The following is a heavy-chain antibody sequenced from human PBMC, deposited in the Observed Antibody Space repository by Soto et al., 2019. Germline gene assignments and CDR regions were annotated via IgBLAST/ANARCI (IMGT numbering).Heavy chain of an antibody. V-gene: IGHV6-1*01. CDR1: GDSVSSNSAG. D-gene: IGHD1-26*01. Sequence: SQTLSLTCAITGDSVSSNSAGWSWVRQSPSRGLEWLGRTYYRSKWYYEYAVAVRGRITINPDTSKNQYSLQLNSVTPEDTAVYFCARGEQYSGRIFDYWGQGTLVTVSS. J-gene: IGHJ4*01. CDR3: ARGEQYSGRIFDY. CDR2: TYYRSKWYY.